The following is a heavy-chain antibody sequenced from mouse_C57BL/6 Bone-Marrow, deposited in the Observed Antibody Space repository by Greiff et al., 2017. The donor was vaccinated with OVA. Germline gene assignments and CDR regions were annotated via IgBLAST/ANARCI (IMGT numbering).Heavy chain of an antibody. D-gene: IGHD2-1*01. Sequence: QVQLQQPGAELVMPGASVKLSCKASGYTFTSYWMHWVKQRPGQGLEWIGEIDPSDSYTNYNQKFKGKSTLTVDKSSSTAYMQLSSLTSEDSAVYYCARDGNSYYYAMDDWGKGTSVTVSS. CDR3: ARDGNSYYYAMDD. CDR1: GYTFTSYW. V-gene: IGHV1-69*01. CDR2: IDPSDSYT. J-gene: IGHJ4*01.